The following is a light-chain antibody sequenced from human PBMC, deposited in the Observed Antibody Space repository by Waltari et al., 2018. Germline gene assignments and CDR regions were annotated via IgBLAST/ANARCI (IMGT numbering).Light chain of an antibody. CDR3: SSYTTSSAPGV. Sequence: QSALTQPASVSGSPGQSITIPCSGTDRAVGAYDFVSWYQQHPGKAPRLIIYEVSNRPSGISNRFSASKSGNTASLTISGLQAEDEADYYCSSYTTSSAPGVFGTGTRVTVL. V-gene: IGLV2-14*01. CDR2: EVS. CDR1: DRAVGAYDF. J-gene: IGLJ1*01.